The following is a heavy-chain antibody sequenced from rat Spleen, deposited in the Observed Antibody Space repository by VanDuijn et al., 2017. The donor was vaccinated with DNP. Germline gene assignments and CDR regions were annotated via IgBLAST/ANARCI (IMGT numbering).Heavy chain of an antibody. V-gene: IGHV3-1*01. CDR2: ISYSGSR. CDR3: ARGEGLTGSSNWFAH. Sequence: EVQLQESGSGLVKPSQSLSLTCSVTGYSITSHYWGWIRKFPGNKMEYIGHISYSGSRTSYPDSVKGRFTLSRDNAENTLYLQMNSLRSEDTATYYCARGEGLTGSSNWFAHWGQGTLVTVSS. CDR1: GYSITSHY. J-gene: IGHJ3*01. D-gene: IGHD5-1*01.